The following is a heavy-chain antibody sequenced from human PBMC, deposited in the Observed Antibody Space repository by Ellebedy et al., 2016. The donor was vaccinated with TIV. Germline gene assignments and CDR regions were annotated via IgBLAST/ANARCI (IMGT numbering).Heavy chain of an antibody. V-gene: IGHV3-23*01. CDR3: AKGTSSGFNYDRVGFEY. Sequence: GGSLRLSCAASGFTFSSFAMHWVRQAPGKGLEWLSVISGGGGSTYHAGSVKGRSTITRDNSKNTLYLQMGRLRAEDTAVYYCAKGTSSGFNYDRVGFEYWGQGALVTVSS. CDR2: ISGGGGST. J-gene: IGHJ4*02. CDR1: GFTFSSFA. D-gene: IGHD3-22*01.